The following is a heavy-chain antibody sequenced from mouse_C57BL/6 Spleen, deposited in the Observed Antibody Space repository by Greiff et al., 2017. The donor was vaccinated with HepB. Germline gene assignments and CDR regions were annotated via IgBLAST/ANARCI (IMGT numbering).Heavy chain of an antibody. J-gene: IGHJ3*01. Sequence: VQLHQSGAELMKPGASVKLSCKATGYTFTGYWIEWVKQRPGHGLEWIGEILPGSGSTNYNEKFKGKATFTADTSSNTAYMQLSSLTTEDSAIYYCARAEGSGDYEDLAYWGQGTLVTVSA. D-gene: IGHD2-4*01. V-gene: IGHV1-9*01. CDR1: GYTFTGYW. CDR3: ARAEGSGDYEDLAY. CDR2: ILPGSGST.